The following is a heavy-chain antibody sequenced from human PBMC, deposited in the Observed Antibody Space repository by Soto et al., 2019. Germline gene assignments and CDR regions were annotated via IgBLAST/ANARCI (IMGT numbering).Heavy chain of an antibody. CDR3: ERVSEGGSYYGGLDY. D-gene: IGHD1-26*01. J-gene: IGHJ4*02. CDR2: IWYDGSNK. V-gene: IGHV3-33*01. CDR1: GFTFSSYG. Sequence: QVQLVESGGGVVQPGRSLRLSCAASGFTFSSYGMHWVRQAPGKGLEWVAVIWYDGSNKYYADSVKGRFTISRDNSKNTLYLQMNSLRAEDTAVYYCERVSEGGSYYGGLDYWGQGTLVTVSS.